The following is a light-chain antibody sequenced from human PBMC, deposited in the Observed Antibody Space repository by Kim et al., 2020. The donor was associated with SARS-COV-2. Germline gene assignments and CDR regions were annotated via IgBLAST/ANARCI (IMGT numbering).Light chain of an antibody. CDR2: GKN. J-gene: IGLJ2*01. V-gene: IGLV3-19*01. Sequence: SSELTQDPAVSVALGQTVKITCQGDSLRRYYASWYQQKPGQAPLLVFYGKNNRPSGIPDRFSGSSSGTTLTLTITGVQTEDEADYFCQSADISGTSWIFGGGTQLTVL. CDR1: SLRRYY. CDR3: QSADISGTSWI.